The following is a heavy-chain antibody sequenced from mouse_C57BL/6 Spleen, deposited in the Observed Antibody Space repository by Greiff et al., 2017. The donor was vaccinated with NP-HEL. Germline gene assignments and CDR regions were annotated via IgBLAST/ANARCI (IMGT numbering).Heavy chain of an antibody. D-gene: IGHD3-2*02. Sequence: EVQVVESEGGLVQPGRSMKLSCTASGFTFSDYYMAWVRQVPEKGLEWVANINYDGSSTYYLDSLKSRFIISRDNAKNILYLQMSSLKSEDTATYYCARDTGYYAMDYWGQGTSVTVSS. CDR2: INYDGSST. CDR1: GFTFSDYY. J-gene: IGHJ4*01. V-gene: IGHV5-16*01. CDR3: ARDTGYYAMDY.